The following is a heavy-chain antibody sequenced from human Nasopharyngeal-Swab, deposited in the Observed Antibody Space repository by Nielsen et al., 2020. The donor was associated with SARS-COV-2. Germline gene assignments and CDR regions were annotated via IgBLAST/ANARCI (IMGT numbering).Heavy chain of an antibody. J-gene: IGHJ6*02. CDR3: ARDLSSIWTSGLGV. CDR2: SRNKANSYTT. D-gene: IGHD6-13*01. V-gene: IGHV3-72*01. Sequence: GGSLRLSCAASGVTFSAHYMDWVRQAPGKGLEWVGRSRNKANSYTTEYAASVKGRFTISRDDSKNSLYLQMSSLRTEDTALYYCARDLSSIWTSGLGVWGQGTTVIVSS. CDR1: GVTFSAHY.